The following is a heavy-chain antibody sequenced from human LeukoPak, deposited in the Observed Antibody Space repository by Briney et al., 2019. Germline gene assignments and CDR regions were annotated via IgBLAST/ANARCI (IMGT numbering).Heavy chain of an antibody. CDR3: ARGSYDILTGYSTLGEY. CDR1: GSSIIGSRYY. J-gene: IGHJ4*02. D-gene: IGHD3-9*01. V-gene: IGHV4-39*02. CDR2: IYYSGST. Sequence: SETLTLTCPVSGSSIIGSRYYWRWIRQPPGKGLEWIGSIYYSGSTYYKPSLKSRVTISLDTSKNHFYLKLSSVTAADTAVYYCARGSYDILTGYSTLGEYWGQGTLVTVSS.